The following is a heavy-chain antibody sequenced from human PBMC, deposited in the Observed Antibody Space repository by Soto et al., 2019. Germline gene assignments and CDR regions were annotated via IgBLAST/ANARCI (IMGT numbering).Heavy chain of an antibody. J-gene: IGHJ6*02. CDR3: ARDTSGWSLYGMDV. CDR1: GNTITKYY. V-gene: IGHV1-46*01. D-gene: IGHD6-19*01. Sequence: QVELVQSGAEVKKPGASVTISCKASGNTITKYYIHWVRQAPGRGVEWMGIINPGGGSASYAQKFQGRVTVYRDTSTGTVYMDLSSLRSEDTAVYYCARDTSGWSLYGMDVWGQGTTVTVSS. CDR2: INPGGGSA.